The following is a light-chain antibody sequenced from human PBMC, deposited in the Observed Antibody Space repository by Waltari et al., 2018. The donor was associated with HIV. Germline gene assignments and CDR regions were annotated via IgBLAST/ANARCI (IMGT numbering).Light chain of an antibody. J-gene: IGKJ1*01. V-gene: IGKV1-5*03. CDR1: QTINTW. CDR3: QQYSSYWT. Sequence: DIQMAQSPSNLSASLGDRVTITCRASQTINTWLAWYHQKPGGAPQLLVYKASTLENGVPSRFSGSGSGTEFTLTISRLQPDDVGFYYCQQYSSYWTFGQGTKVQVK. CDR2: KAS.